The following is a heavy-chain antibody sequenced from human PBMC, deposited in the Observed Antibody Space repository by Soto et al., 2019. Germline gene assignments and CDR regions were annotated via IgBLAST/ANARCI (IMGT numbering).Heavy chain of an antibody. D-gene: IGHD6-19*01. CDR1: GFTVSSSY. J-gene: IGHJ4*02. CDR3: AILAVAASDY. V-gene: IGHV3-66*01. Sequence: EVQLVESGGGLVQPGGSLRLSCAASGFTVSSSYMSWVRQAPGKGLEWVSVIYSGGNTYYADSVKGRFTISRDSSKNTLYLQMNSLRAEDTAVYDCAILAVAASDYWGQGTLVTVSS. CDR2: IYSGGNT.